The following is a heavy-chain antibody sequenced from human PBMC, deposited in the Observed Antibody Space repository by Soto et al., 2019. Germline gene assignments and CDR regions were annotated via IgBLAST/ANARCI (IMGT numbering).Heavy chain of an antibody. D-gene: IGHD3-10*01. CDR1: GFTFTSSA. J-gene: IGHJ4*02. V-gene: IGHV1-58*01. Sequence: GASVKVSCKASGFTFTSSAVQWVRQARGQRLEWIGWIVVGSGNTDYAQKFQERVTITRDMSTSTAYMELSSLRSEDTAVYYCAAEGPDGSGSYSYWGQGTLVTVSS. CDR3: AAEGPDGSGSYSY. CDR2: IVVGSGNT.